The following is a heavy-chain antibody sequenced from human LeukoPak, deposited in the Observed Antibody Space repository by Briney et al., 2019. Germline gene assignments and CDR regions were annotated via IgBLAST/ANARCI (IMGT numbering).Heavy chain of an antibody. CDR3: ARDLGSSYPYFFDF. CDR2: ISISGTYI. CDR1: GFTFSSYS. J-gene: IGHJ4*02. V-gene: IGHV3-21*01. D-gene: IGHD6-6*01. Sequence: GGPLRLSCAASGFTFSSYSMNWVRQAPGKGLEWVSSISISGTYIYYPDSVKGRFTISRDNAKNSLYLQMNSLSAEDTAVYFCARDLGSSYPYFFDFWGQGTLVTVSS.